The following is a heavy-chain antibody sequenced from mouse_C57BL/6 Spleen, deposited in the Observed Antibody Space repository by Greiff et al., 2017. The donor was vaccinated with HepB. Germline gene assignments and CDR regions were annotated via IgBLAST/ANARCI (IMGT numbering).Heavy chain of an antibody. CDR3: AREGYGSQYYYAMDY. J-gene: IGHJ4*01. CDR1: GYTFTSYW. V-gene: IGHV1-55*01. CDR2: IYPGSGST. Sequence: QVQLQQPGAELVKPGASVKMSCKASGYTFTSYWITWVKQRPGQGLEWIGDIYPGSGSTNYNEKFKSKATLTVDTSSSTAYMQLSSLTSEDSAVYYCAREGYGSQYYYAMDYWGQGTSVTVSS. D-gene: IGHD1-1*01.